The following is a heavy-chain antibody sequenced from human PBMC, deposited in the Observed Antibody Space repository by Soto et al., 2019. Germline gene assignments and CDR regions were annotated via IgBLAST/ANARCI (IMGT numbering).Heavy chain of an antibody. V-gene: IGHV3-15*07. CDR2: IKSKTEGGTT. CDR3: TTVVAYCSGGSCYEYFDH. D-gene: IGHD2-15*01. J-gene: IGHJ4*02. CDR1: GFTFSNAW. Sequence: GGSLRLSCAASGFTFSNAWMNWVRQAPGKGLEWVGRIKSKTEGGTTDYAAPVKGRFTISRDDSKNTLYLQMNSLKTEDTAVYYCTTVVAYCSGGSCYEYFDHWGQGTLVTVSS.